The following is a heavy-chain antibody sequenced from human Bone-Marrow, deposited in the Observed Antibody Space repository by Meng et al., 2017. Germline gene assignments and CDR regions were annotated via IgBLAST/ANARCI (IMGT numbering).Heavy chain of an antibody. Sequence: ECWGGGVQPGRSLGLSCSASGFSFSSYGMHWVRQAPGKGLEWVAVIWYDGSNKYYADSVKGRFTISRDNSKNTLYLQMNSLRAEDTAVYYCARDLGQQWLILDYWGQGTLVTVSS. V-gene: IGHV3-33*01. CDR2: IWYDGSNK. CDR1: GFSFSSYG. J-gene: IGHJ4*02. D-gene: IGHD6-19*01. CDR3: ARDLGQQWLILDY.